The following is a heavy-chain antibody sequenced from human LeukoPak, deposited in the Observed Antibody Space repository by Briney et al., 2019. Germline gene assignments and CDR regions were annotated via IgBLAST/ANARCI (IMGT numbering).Heavy chain of an antibody. CDR2: ISWNSGNI. J-gene: IGHJ6*03. D-gene: IGHD6-13*01. Sequence: GESLRLSCAASGFTFDDYAMHWVRQAPGKGLEWVSGISWNSGNIGYADSVKGRFTISRDNAKNSLYLQMNSLRAEGTALYYCAKGGIHRGYYYYYMDVWGKGTTVTISS. CDR3: AKGGIHRGYYYYYMDV. CDR1: GFTFDDYA. V-gene: IGHV3-9*01.